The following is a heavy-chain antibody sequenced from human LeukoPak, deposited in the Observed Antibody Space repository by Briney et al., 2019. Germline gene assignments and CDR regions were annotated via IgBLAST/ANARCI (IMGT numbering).Heavy chain of an antibody. D-gene: IGHD3-10*01. V-gene: IGHV4-34*01. J-gene: IGHJ4*02. CDR1: GGSFSGYY. CDR3: ARGLYGSGKYYFDY. CDR2: INHSGST. Sequence: PSETLSLTCAVYGGSFSGYYWSWIRQPPGKGLEWIGEINHSGSTNYNPSLKSRVTISVDTSKNQFSLKLSSVTAADTAVYYCARGLYGSGKYYFDYWGQGTLVTVST.